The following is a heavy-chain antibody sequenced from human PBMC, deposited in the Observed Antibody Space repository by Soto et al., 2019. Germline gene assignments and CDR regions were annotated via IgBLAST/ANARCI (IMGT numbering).Heavy chain of an antibody. V-gene: IGHV3-23*01. Sequence: LRLSCAASGFTFSSFALSWVRQAPGKGLEWVSAISGSGGDTDYTASVKGRFTISRDNSKNTLYLQMNSLRPDDTAVYYCAGPGYSSQDYWGQGTLVTVSS. CDR1: GFTFSSFA. CDR3: AGPGYSSQDY. D-gene: IGHD5-18*01. J-gene: IGHJ4*02. CDR2: ISGSGGDT.